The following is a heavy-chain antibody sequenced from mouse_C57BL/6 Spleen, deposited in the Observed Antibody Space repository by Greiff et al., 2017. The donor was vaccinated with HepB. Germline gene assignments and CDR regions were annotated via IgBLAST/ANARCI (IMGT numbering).Heavy chain of an antibody. Sequence: VKLMESGPGLVAPSQSLSLTCTVSGFSLTSYAISWVRQPQGKGLEWLGIIWTGTGTNYNSARKSRLSISKDNSKSQVFLKMNSLQTDDTARYYCARGDDYDYFYYWGQGTTLTVSS. CDR1: GFSLTSYA. J-gene: IGHJ2*01. CDR2: IWTGTGT. V-gene: IGHV2-9-1*01. D-gene: IGHD2-4*01. CDR3: ARGDDYDYFYY.